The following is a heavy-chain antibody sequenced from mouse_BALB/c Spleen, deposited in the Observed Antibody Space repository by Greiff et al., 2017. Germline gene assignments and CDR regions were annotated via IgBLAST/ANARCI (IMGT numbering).Heavy chain of an antibody. CDR3: ARSHYGNYFDY. CDR1: GFTFSSFG. V-gene: IGHV5-17*02. Sequence: EVKLMESGGGLVQPGGSRKLSCAASGFTFSSFGMHWVRQAPEKGLEWVAYISSGSSTIYYADTVKGRFTISRDNPKNTLFLQMTSLRSEDTAMYYCARSHYGNYFDYWGQGTTLTVSS. D-gene: IGHD1-2*01. CDR2: ISSGSSTI. J-gene: IGHJ2*01.